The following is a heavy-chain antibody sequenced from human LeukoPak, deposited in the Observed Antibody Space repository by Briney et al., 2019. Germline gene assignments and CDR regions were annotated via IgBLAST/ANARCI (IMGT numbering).Heavy chain of an antibody. D-gene: IGHD5-12*01. CDR1: GYTFTSYG. J-gene: IGHJ4*02. Sequence: ASVRVSCKASGYTFTSYGISWVRQAPGQGLEWMGWISAYNGNTNYAQKLQGRVTMTTDTSTSTAYMELRSLRSDDTAVYYCASGEGYSGYEPFDYWGQGTLVTVSS. CDR3: ASGEGYSGYEPFDY. CDR2: ISAYNGNT. V-gene: IGHV1-18*01.